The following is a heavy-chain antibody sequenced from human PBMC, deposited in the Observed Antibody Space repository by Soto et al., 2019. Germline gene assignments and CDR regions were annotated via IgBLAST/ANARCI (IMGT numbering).Heavy chain of an antibody. J-gene: IGHJ6*02. D-gene: IGHD6-6*01. CDR1: GFTFSSYG. CDR2: IWYDGSNK. V-gene: IGHV3-33*01. Sequence: GGSLRLSCAASGFTFSSYGMHWVRQAPGKGLEWVAVIWYDGSNKYYADSVKGRFTISRDNSKNTLYLQMNSLRAEDTAVYYCAREKGIAARPGYYYYYGMDVWGQGTTVTVSS. CDR3: AREKGIAARPGYYYYYGMDV.